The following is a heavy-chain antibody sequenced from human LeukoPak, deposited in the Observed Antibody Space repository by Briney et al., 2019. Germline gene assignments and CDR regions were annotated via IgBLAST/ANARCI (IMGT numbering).Heavy chain of an antibody. Sequence: PSETLSLTCTVSGGSISSGDYYGRWIRQPPGKGLEWIVYIYYSGSTYYNPSLKSRDTISVHTSKNQFSLKLSSVTAADTAVYYCARRGGGWDYFDSREDYWGQGTLVTVSS. CDR3: ARRGGGWDYFDSREDY. D-gene: IGHD3-22*01. V-gene: IGHV4-30-4*01. CDR2: IYYSGST. CDR1: GGSISSGDYY. J-gene: IGHJ4*02.